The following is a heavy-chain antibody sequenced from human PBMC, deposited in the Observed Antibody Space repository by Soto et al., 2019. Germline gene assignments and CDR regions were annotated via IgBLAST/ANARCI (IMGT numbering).Heavy chain of an antibody. CDR1: GFSLSTTGVG. Sequence: SGPTLVNPTHTLTLTCSFSGFSLSTTGVGVGWIRQPPGKGLEWLALIYWDDDKRYSPSLKSRLTISKDTSKNQVVLTMTNMDPVDTATYYCAHSKRVAGTWWSDPWGQGTLVTVSS. CDR2: IYWDDDK. CDR3: AHSKRVAGTWWSDP. J-gene: IGHJ5*02. D-gene: IGHD1-7*01. V-gene: IGHV2-5*02.